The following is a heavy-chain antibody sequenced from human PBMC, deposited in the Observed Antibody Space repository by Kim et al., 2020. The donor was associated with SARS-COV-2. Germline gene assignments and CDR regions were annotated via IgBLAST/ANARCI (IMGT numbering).Heavy chain of an antibody. Sequence: GGSLRLSCAASGFTFSSYSMNWVRQAPGKGLEWVSSISSSSSYIYYADSVKGRFTISRDNAKNSLYLQMNSLRAEDTAVYYCARDIHCSSTSCYTEYYYYYYGMDVWGQGTTVTVSS. CDR2: ISSSSSYI. CDR1: GFTFSSYS. CDR3: ARDIHCSSTSCYTEYYYYYYGMDV. D-gene: IGHD2-2*02. V-gene: IGHV3-21*01. J-gene: IGHJ6*02.